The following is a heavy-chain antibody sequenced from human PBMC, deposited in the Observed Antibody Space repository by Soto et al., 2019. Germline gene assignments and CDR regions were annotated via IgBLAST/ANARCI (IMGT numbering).Heavy chain of an antibody. CDR3: AYATSDIVATITSGAFDI. Sequence: SLKVYCEPSGDTFRSYASSLVRQAPGPGLEWMGGIIPIFGTANYAQKFQGRVTITADESTSTAYMELSSLRSEDTAVYYCAYATSDIVATITSGAFDIWGQGIMVTVS. CDR1: GDTFRSYA. V-gene: IGHV1-69*01. D-gene: IGHD5-12*01. CDR2: IIPIFGTA. J-gene: IGHJ3*02.